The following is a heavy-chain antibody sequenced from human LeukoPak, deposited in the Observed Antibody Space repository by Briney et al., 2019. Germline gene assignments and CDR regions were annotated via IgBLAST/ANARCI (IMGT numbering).Heavy chain of an antibody. CDR3: ARSRDWYPFDF. D-gene: IGHD3/OR15-3a*01. Sequence: PSGTLSLTCTVSGDSIGGRGYYWGWIRQPPGKGLEWIGNFDYKKTTYFNPALTSRVTISVDTSKNQFSLNLSSVTAADTAVFYCARSRDWYPFDFWGQAILVTVSS. V-gene: IGHV4-39*01. CDR2: FDYKKTT. CDR1: GDSIGGRGYY. J-gene: IGHJ4*02.